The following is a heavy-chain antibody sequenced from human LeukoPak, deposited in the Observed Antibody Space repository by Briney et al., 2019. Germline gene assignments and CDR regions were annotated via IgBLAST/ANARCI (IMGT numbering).Heavy chain of an antibody. CDR1: GYTFTSYY. CDR2: INPSGGST. V-gene: IGHV1-46*01. CDR3: ARENVDTAMVPFDY. D-gene: IGHD5-18*01. Sequence: GASVKVSCKASGYTFTSYYMHWVRQAPGQGLEWMGIINPSGGSTSYAQKFQGSVTMTRDTSTSTVYMELSSLRSEDTAVYYCARENVDTAMVPFDYWGQGTLSPSPQ. J-gene: IGHJ4*02.